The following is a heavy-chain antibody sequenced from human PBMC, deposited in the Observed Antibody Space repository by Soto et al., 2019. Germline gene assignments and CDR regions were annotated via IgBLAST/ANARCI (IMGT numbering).Heavy chain of an antibody. V-gene: IGHV6-1*01. J-gene: IGHJ4*02. CDR3: ARDPCITRCPDY. D-gene: IGHD2-2*01. CDR2: TYYRSKWFN. CDR1: GDSVSTNSAT. Sequence: SQTLSLTCAISGDSVSTNSATWDWIRQSPSRGLEWLGRTYYRSKWFNDYAVSVKGRISINPDTSNNQFSLQLNSVTPDDTAVYYCARDPCITRCPDYWGQGTLVTVSS.